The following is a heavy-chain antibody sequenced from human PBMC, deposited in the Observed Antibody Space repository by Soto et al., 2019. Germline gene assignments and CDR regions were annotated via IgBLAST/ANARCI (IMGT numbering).Heavy chain of an antibody. D-gene: IGHD6-19*01. CDR1: GFSLTTSGVG. V-gene: IGHV2-5*02. J-gene: IGHJ4*02. CDR3: AHGSGWLFDY. CDR2: LYWDDDN. Sequence: ASGPTLVNPTQTLTLTCTFSGFSLTTSGVGVGWIRQPPGKALEWLALLYWDDDNQYSPSLRNRLTLTKDTSKNQVVLTMTNMDPVDTATYYCAHGSGWLFDYWGQGALVTVSS.